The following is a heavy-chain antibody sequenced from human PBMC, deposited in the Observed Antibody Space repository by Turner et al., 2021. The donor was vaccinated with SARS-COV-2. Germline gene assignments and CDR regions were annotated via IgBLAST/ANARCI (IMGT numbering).Heavy chain of an antibody. CDR3: ARGLAAGTSWFDP. CDR2: INPNGAT. CDR1: GYTFTGYY. Sequence: QVQLVQSGAEVKKPGASVKVSCKASGYTFTGYYMHWVRQAPGQGLEWMGWINPNGATSYAQRFQGRFIMTRDTSISTAYMDLSRLISDDTALYYCARGLAAGTSWFDPWGQGTLVTVSS. D-gene: IGHD6-25*01. V-gene: IGHV1-2*02. J-gene: IGHJ5*02.